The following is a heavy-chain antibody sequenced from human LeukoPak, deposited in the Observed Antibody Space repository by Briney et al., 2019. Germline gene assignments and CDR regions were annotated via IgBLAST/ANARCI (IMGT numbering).Heavy chain of an antibody. D-gene: IGHD1-20*01. CDR3: ARDRGRITGTPGY. Sequence: ASVKVSCKASGYTFTGYYMHWVRQAPGQGLEWMGWINPNSGGTNYAQKFQGRVTMTRDTSISTAYMELSRLRSDDTAVYYCARDRGRITGTPGYWGQGTLVTVSS. CDR2: INPNSGGT. V-gene: IGHV1-2*02. J-gene: IGHJ4*02. CDR1: GYTFTGYY.